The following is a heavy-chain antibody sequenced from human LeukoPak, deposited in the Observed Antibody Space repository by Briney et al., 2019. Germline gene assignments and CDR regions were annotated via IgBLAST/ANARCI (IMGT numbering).Heavy chain of an antibody. D-gene: IGHD3-10*01. CDR2: INPNSGGT. J-gene: IGHJ4*02. Sequence: ASVKVSCKASGYTFTGYYMHWVRQAPGQGLEWMGWINPNSGGTNYAQKFQGWVTMTRDTSISTAYMELSRLRSDDTAVYYCARGPPGPIDGGGVFDYWGQGTLVTVSS. CDR1: GYTFTGYY. CDR3: ARGPPGPIDGGGVFDY. V-gene: IGHV1-2*04.